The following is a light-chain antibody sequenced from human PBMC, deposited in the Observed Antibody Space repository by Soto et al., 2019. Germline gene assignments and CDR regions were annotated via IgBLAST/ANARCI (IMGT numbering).Light chain of an antibody. CDR2: AAF. CDR1: QSISSY. Sequence: DIQMTQSPSSLSASVGDRVTITCRASQSISSYLNWYQQKPGKAPNLLIHAAFNLQSGVPSRFSGSGSGRDFTLTISGLEPEDFAVYYCQQYGSSPLISFGQGTRLEIK. CDR3: QQYGSSPLIS. V-gene: IGKV1-39*01. J-gene: IGKJ5*01.